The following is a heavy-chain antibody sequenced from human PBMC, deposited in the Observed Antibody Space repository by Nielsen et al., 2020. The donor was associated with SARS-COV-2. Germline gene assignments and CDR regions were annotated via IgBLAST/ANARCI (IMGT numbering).Heavy chain of an antibody. J-gene: IGHJ3*02. CDR2: IYYSGST. Sequence: WIRQPPGKGLEWIGYIYYSGSTNYNPSLKSRVTISVDTSKNQFSLKLSSVTAADTAVYYCEASWQLSAFDIWGQGTMVTVSS. D-gene: IGHD2-2*01. V-gene: IGHV4-59*01. CDR3: EASWQLSAFDI.